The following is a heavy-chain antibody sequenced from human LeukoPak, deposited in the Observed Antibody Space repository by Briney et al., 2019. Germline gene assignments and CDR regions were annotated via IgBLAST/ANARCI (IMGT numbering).Heavy chain of an antibody. CDR1: GSTFSSYA. V-gene: IGHV3-30*04. D-gene: IGHD3-10*01. Sequence: GGSLRLSCAASGSTFSSYAMHWVRQAPGKGLEWVAVISYDGSNKYYADSVKGRFTISRDNSKNTLYLQMNSLRADDTAVYYCARAGPVGVWFGEFTLRNYYYYMDVWGKGTTVTISS. CDR3: ARAGPVGVWFGEFTLRNYYYYMDV. CDR2: ISYDGSNK. J-gene: IGHJ6*03.